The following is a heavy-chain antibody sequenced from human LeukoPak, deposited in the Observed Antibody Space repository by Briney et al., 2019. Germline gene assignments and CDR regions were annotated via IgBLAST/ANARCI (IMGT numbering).Heavy chain of an antibody. CDR2: IYYSGST. V-gene: IGHV4-39*01. Sequence: PSETLSLTCTVSGXSISTSSYNWGWVRQPPGKGLEWIGSIYYSGSTYYNPSLKSRVTISVDTSKNQFSLRLSSVTAADTAVYYCARLTYYDSGGYTYYWYFDLWGRGTLVTVSS. D-gene: IGHD3-22*01. J-gene: IGHJ2*01. CDR3: ARLTYYDSGGYTYYWYFDL. CDR1: GXSISTSSYN.